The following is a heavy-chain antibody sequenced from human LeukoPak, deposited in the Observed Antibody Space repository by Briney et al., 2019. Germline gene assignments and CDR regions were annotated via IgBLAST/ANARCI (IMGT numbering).Heavy chain of an antibody. V-gene: IGHV3-23*01. Sequence: PGGSLRLSCAASGFTFSSYAMSWVRQAPGKGLEWVSAISGSGGSTYYADSVKGRFTISRDNSKNTLYLQMNSLRAEDTAVYYCAKGYYYGSGSYSPFDYWGQGTLVTVSS. CDR1: GFTFSSYA. CDR2: ISGSGGST. D-gene: IGHD3-10*01. J-gene: IGHJ4*02. CDR3: AKGYYYGSGSYSPFDY.